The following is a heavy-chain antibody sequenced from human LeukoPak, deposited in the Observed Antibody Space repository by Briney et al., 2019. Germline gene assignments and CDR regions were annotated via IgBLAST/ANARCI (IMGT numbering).Heavy chain of an antibody. D-gene: IGHD3-3*01. CDR2: ISGSGGST. Sequence: GGSLRLSCAASGFTFSSYAMSWVRQAPGKGLEWVSAISGSGGSTYYADSVKGRFTISRDNSKNTLYLQMNSLRAEDTAVYYCAKGPYDFWSGYPRYFGYWGQGTLVTVSS. V-gene: IGHV3-23*01. CDR1: GFTFSSYA. CDR3: AKGPYDFWSGYPRYFGY. J-gene: IGHJ4*02.